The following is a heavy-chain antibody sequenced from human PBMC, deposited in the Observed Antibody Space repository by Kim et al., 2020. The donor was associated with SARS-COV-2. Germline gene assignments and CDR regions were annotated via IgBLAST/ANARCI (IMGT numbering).Heavy chain of an antibody. CDR3: ARGDILTGYSYYFDY. CDR2: INAGNGNT. Sequence: ASVKVSCKASGYTFTSYVMHWVRQAPGQRLEWMGWINAGNGNTKYSQKFQGRVTITRDTSASTAYMELSSLRSEDTAVYYCARGDILTGYSYYFDYWGQGTLVTVSS. V-gene: IGHV1-3*01. J-gene: IGHJ4*02. D-gene: IGHD3-9*01. CDR1: GYTFTSYV.